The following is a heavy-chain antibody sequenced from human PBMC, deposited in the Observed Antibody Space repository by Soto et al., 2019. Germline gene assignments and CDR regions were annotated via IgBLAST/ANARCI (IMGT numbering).Heavy chain of an antibody. J-gene: IGHJ4*02. CDR1: GYSISSGYY. Sequence: PSETLSLTCAVSGYSISSGYYWGWIRQPPGKGLEWIGSIYHSGSTYYNPSLKSRVTISVDTSKNQFSLKLSSVTAADTAVYYCARVALSHETTVTKCFDYWGQGTLVTVYS. CDR3: ARVALSHETTVTKCFDY. V-gene: IGHV4-38-2*01. CDR2: IYHSGST. D-gene: IGHD4-17*01.